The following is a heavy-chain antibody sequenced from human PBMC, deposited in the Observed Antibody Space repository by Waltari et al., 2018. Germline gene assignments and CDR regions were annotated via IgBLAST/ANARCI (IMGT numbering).Heavy chain of an antibody. V-gene: IGHV3-33*01. J-gene: IGHJ3*02. CDR3: ARRSGWDDAFDI. Sequence: QVQLVESGGGVVQPGRSLRLSCAASGLTFSSYGMHWVRQAPGKGLEWVAVIWYDGSNKYYADSVKGRFTISRDNSKNTLYLQMNSLRAEDTAVYYCARRSGWDDAFDIWGQGTMVTVSS. D-gene: IGHD1-26*01. CDR2: IWYDGSNK. CDR1: GLTFSSYG.